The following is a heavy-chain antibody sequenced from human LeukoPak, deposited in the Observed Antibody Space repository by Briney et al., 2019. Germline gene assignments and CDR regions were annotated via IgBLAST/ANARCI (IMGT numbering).Heavy chain of an antibody. Sequence: SETLSLTCTVSGGSISSSSYYWGWIRQPPGKGLEWIGSIYYSGSTYYNPSLKSRVTISVDTSKNQFSLKLSSVTAADTAVYYCARTYCGGDCYYRYWGQGTLVTVSS. V-gene: IGHV4-39*07. CDR1: GGSISSSSYY. D-gene: IGHD2-21*02. CDR2: IYYSGST. CDR3: ARTYCGGDCYYRY. J-gene: IGHJ4*02.